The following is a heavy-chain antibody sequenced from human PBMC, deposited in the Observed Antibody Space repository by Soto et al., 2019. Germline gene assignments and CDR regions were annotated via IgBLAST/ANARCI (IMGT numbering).Heavy chain of an antibody. CDR1: GGSFSGYY. J-gene: IGHJ6*02. CDR2: INHSGST. CDR3: ARALYCSGGSCYSSGSPFEPPLYYYGMDV. Sequence: SETLSLTCAVYGGSFSGYYWSWIRQPPGKGLEWIGEINHSGSTNYNPSLKSRVTISVDTAKNQFSLKLSSVTAADTAVYYCARALYCSGGSCYSSGSPFEPPLYYYGMDVWGQGTTVTVSS. D-gene: IGHD2-15*01. V-gene: IGHV4-34*01.